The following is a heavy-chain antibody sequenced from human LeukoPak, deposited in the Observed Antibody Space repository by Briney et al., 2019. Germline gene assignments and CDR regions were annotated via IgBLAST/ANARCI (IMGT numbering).Heavy chain of an antibody. CDR1: GGSIRSSSYY. CDR2: IYYSGST. Sequence: PSETLSLTCTVSGGSIRSSSYYWGWIRQPPGKGLEWIGSIYYSGSTYYNPSLKSRVTISVDTSKNQFSLKLSSVTAADTAVYYCARGGYYGSGNDFRFDPWGQGTLVTVSS. J-gene: IGHJ5*02. V-gene: IGHV4-39*07. D-gene: IGHD3-10*01. CDR3: ARGGYYGSGNDFRFDP.